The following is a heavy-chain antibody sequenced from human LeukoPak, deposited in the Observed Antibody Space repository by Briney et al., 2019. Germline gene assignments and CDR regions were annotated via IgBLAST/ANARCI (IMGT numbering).Heavy chain of an antibody. V-gene: IGHV3-23*01. Sequence: GGSLRLSCAASGFTFSSYAMSWVRQAPGKGLEWVSAISGSGGSTYYADSVKGRFTISRDNSKNTLYLQMNSLRAEDTAVYYCSPVVVIPTFDYWGQGTLVTVSS. CDR2: ISGSGGST. CDR1: GFTFSSYA. J-gene: IGHJ4*02. D-gene: IGHD3-22*01. CDR3: SPVVVIPTFDY.